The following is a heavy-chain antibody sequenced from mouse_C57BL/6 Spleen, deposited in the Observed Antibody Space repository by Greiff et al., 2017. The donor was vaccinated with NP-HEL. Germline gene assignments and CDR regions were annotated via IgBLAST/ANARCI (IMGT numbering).Heavy chain of an antibody. CDR3: AGGYGYDGYYFDY. D-gene: IGHD2-2*01. J-gene: IGHJ2*01. CDR2: INPSSGYT. V-gene: IGHV1-7*01. Sequence: QVHVKQSGAELAKPGASVKLSCKASGYTFTSYWMHWVKQRPGQGLEWIGYINPSSGYTKYNQKFKDKATLTADKSSSTAYMQLSSLTYEDSAVYYCAGGYGYDGYYFDYWGQGTTLTVSS. CDR1: GYTFTSYW.